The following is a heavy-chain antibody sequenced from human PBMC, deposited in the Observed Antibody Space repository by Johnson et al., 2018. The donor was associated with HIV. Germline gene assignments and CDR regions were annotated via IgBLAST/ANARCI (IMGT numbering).Heavy chain of an antibody. J-gene: IGHJ3*02. V-gene: IGHV3-23*04. CDR1: GFTFSSSA. D-gene: IGHD6-6*01. CDR3: ARDRGAARDAFDI. CDR2: ISWNSGSI. Sequence: VQLVESGGGLVQPGGSLRLSCAASGFTFSSSAMSWVRQAPGKGLEWVSGISWNSGSIGYADSVKGRFTISRDNSKNTLYLQMNSLRAEDTAVYYCARDRGAARDAFDIWGQGAMVTVSS.